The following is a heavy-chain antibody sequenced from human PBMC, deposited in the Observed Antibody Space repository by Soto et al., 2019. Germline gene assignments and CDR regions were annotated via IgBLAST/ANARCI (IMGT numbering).Heavy chain of an antibody. D-gene: IGHD3-9*01. V-gene: IGHV3-23*01. J-gene: IGHJ4*02. CDR1: GFIFSNYA. CDR3: AKGSHYDILTAYHAFDY. CDR2: ISGGGGGT. Sequence: GGSLRLSCSASGFIFSNYALSWVRLAPGEGLEWVSSISGGGGGTHYADSVKGRFTVSRDNSKNTLHVQMKRLRAEDTAVYYCAKGSHYDILTAYHAFDYWGQGTLVTVSS.